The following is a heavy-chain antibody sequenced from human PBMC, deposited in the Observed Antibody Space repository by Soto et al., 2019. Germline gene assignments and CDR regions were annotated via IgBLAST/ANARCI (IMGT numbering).Heavy chain of an antibody. D-gene: IGHD5-18*01. CDR2: IIPNFGTA. CDR3: ASEGYSYGYYYYGMGV. J-gene: IGHJ6*02. CDR1: RVGIKCNA. Sequence: VKPRWEACRVGIKCNAIRSPRHSPEQGLEWMGGIIPNFGTANYAQKVQGRVTITADKSTSTAYMELSSLRSEDTAVYYCASEGYSYGYYYYGMGVWGQRTTVTLPS. V-gene: IGHV1-69*06.